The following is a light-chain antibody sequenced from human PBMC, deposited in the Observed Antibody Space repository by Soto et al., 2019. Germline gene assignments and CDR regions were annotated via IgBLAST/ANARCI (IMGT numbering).Light chain of an antibody. CDR1: ISDVGGYNY. CDR2: DVS. CDR3: SSYSSTTHVV. V-gene: IGLV2-14*03. J-gene: IGLJ2*01. Sequence: QSALTQPASVSGSPGQWITISCTGTISDVGGYNYVSWYQQHPDKDPKLMIYDVSRRPSGVSDRFSGSKSGSTASLTISGLQAEGEADYYCSSYSSTTHVVFGGGTKLTVL.